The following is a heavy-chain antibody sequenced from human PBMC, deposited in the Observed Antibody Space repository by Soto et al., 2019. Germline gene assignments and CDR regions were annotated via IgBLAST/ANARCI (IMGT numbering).Heavy chain of an antibody. D-gene: IGHD6-13*01. Sequence: GASVKVSCKASGDTFSTYTITWVRQAPGQGLEWMGGIIPRSGTSNYAQKLQGRVTITADESTSTAYMELRSLRSDDTAVYYCARSIAAAVDFDYWGQGTLVTVSS. CDR3: ARSIAAAVDFDY. J-gene: IGHJ4*02. CDR2: IIPRSGTS. V-gene: IGHV1-69*13. CDR1: GDTFSTYT.